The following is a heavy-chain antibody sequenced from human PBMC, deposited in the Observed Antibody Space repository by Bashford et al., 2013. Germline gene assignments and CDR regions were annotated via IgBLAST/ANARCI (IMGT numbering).Heavy chain of an antibody. CDR2: IYWDGDE. J-gene: IGHJ4*02. CDR1: GFSLATNGVG. Sequence: SGPTLVKPTQTLTLTCTFSGFSLATNGVGVGWIRQPPGKALEWLALIYWDGDERYSPSLENRLTITKDTSRNQVFLTLTNMDPLDTATYYCVHRSRSGLECNYWGQGILVTVSS. D-gene: IGHD3-3*01. V-gene: IGHV2-5*02. CDR3: VHRSRSGLECNY.